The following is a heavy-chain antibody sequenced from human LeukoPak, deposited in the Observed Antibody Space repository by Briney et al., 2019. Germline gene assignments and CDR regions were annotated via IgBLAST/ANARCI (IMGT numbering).Heavy chain of an antibody. CDR1: GFTFSSYG. V-gene: IGHV3-30*02. CDR3: AKDRALSYGSGIIDY. D-gene: IGHD3-10*01. Sequence: GGSLRLSCAASGFTFSSYGMHWVRQAPGKGLEWVAFIRYDGSNKYYADSVKGRFTISRDNSKNTLYLQMNSLRAEDTAVYYCAKDRALSYGSGIIDYWGQGTLVTVSS. CDR2: IRYDGSNK. J-gene: IGHJ4*02.